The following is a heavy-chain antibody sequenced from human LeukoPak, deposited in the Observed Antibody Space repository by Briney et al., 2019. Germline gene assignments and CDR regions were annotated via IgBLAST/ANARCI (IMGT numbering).Heavy chain of an antibody. J-gene: IGHJ4*02. Sequence: SETLSLTCTVSGGSVSSVNDYWGWIRQPPGKGLEWIGNIYYGGNTNYNPSLKGRVTISIDTSSNQFSLKLTSVTAADTAVYYCARDRVPYFYDNRGYESGNWGQGSLITVSS. V-gene: IGHV4-39*07. CDR1: GGSVSSVNDY. D-gene: IGHD3-22*01. CDR2: IYYGGNT. CDR3: ARDRVPYFYDNRGYESGN.